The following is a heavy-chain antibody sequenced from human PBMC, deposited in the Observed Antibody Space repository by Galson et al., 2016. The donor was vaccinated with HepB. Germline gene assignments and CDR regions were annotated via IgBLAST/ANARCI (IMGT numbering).Heavy chain of an antibody. CDR1: GESFSGFY. V-gene: IGHV4-34*12. D-gene: IGHD3-3*02. CDR2: IIQSGRT. J-gene: IGHJ6*02. Sequence: SETLSLTCAVFGESFSGFYWTWIRQSPGKGLEWIGEIIQSGRTNYNPSLKSRVTISQDPSKNQFSLKLRSLTAADTAVYYCARAPRLFSTYYYYGLDLGGQGTSVTVSS. CDR3: ARAPRLFSTYYYYGLDL.